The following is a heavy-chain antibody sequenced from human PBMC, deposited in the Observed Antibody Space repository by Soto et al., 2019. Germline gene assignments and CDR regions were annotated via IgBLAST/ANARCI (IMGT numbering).Heavy chain of an antibody. CDR3: ARLRHRGPDY. D-gene: IGHD3-10*01. CDR1: GGSISGSSYY. V-gene: IGHV4-39*01. J-gene: IGHJ4*02. Sequence: NPSETLSLTCTVSGGSISGSSYYWGWIRQPPGKGLEWIGSIYYSGSTYYNPSLKSRVTISVDTSKNQFSLKLSSVTAADTAVYYRARLRHRGPDYWGQGTLVTVSS. CDR2: IYYSGST.